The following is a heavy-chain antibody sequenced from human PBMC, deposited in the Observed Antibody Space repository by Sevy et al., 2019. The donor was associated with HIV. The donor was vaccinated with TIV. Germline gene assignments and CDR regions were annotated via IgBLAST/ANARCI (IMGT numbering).Heavy chain of an antibody. V-gene: IGHV4-4*02. CDR3: GGGGEVGFWGGDLGGFEI. CDR1: GGSISSSNW. D-gene: IGHD2-21*02. J-gene: IGHJ3*02. Sequence: SETLSLTCAVSGGSISSSNWWSWVRQPPGKGLEWIGEIYHSGSTNYNPSLKSRVTISVDKSKNQFSLKLSSVTAADTGVEYLGGGGEVGFWGGDLGGFEIWGQGNKVNV. CDR2: IYHSGST.